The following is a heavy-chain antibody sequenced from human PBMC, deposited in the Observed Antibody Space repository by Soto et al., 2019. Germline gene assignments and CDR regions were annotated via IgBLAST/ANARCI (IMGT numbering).Heavy chain of an antibody. J-gene: IGHJ4*02. D-gene: IGHD2-15*01. CDR3: ARGIWVGATASCYFES. CDR2: INAGNGNT. Sequence: QVQLVQSGAEVKKPGASVMVSCKASGYTFSKYAMQWVRQALGQRPEWMGWINAGNGNTKYSQNFQDRFTITRDTSANTDYIDLRSLTSEETAVYYCARGIWVGATASCYFESWGQGTQVTVSS. V-gene: IGHV1-3*01. CDR1: GYTFSKYA.